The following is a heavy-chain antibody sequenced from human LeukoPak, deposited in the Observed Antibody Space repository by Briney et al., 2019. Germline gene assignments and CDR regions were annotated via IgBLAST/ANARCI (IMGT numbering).Heavy chain of an antibody. CDR2: IAYDGSVK. V-gene: IGHV3-30*18. CDR1: GFPFSTFG. D-gene: IGHD1-26*01. J-gene: IGHJ4*02. Sequence: GGSLRLSCAASGFPFSTFGMHWVRQAPGKGLEWVAAIAYDGSVKYYPDSLKGRLTISGDNSRNTLYLQMNSLRAEDTAVYYCAKDRTVVGATSFDYWGLGTLVTVSS. CDR3: AKDRTVVGATSFDY.